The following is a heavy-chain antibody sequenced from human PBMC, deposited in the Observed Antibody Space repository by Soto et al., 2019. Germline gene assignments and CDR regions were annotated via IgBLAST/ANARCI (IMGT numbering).Heavy chain of an antibody. J-gene: IGHJ5*02. CDR2: FDPEDGET. CDR3: ATEPISGSGSYHNWFDP. V-gene: IGHV1-24*01. CDR1: GYTLTELS. D-gene: IGHD3-10*01. Sequence: ASVKVSCKVSGYTLTELSMHWVRQAPGKGLEWMGGFDPEDGETIYAQKFQGRVTMTEDTSTDTAYMELSSLRSEDTAVYYCATEPISGSGSYHNWFDPWGQGTLVTVSS.